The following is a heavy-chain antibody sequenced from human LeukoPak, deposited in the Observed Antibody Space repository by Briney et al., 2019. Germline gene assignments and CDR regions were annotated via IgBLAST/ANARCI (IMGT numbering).Heavy chain of an antibody. D-gene: IGHD7-27*01. CDR1: GFTVSSNY. CDR2: IYSGGST. Sequence: GGSLRLSCAASGFTVSSNYMSWVRQAPGKGLEWVSVIYSGGSTYYADSVKGRFTISRDNSKNTLYLQMNSLRAEDTAVYYCARDRRSPRTLGYYFDYWGQGTLVTVSS. V-gene: IGHV3-66*02. J-gene: IGHJ4*02. CDR3: ARDRRSPRTLGYYFDY.